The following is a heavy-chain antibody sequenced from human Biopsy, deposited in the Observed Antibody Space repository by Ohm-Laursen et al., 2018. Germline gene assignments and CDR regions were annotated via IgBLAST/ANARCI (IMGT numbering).Heavy chain of an antibody. J-gene: IGHJ6*02. D-gene: IGHD4-23*01. CDR1: SGSIRTGDYY. V-gene: IGHV4-31*02. Sequence: TLSLTWTVSSGSIRTGDYYWTWIRQQPGKGLEWIGSIYYSGNTKYNPSLQSRLSMSVDTSKNQFSLKLSSVTVADTAVYYCARDTRWSPYSMDVWGQGTTVTVSS. CDR2: IYYSGNT. CDR3: ARDTRWSPYSMDV.